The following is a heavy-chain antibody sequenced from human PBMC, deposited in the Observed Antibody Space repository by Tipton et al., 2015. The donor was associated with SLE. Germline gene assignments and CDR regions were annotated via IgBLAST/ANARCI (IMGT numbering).Heavy chain of an antibody. CDR3: ARQELNQLELKGYYYYMDV. V-gene: IGHV1-8*01. Sequence: QSGAEVKKPGASVKVSCKASGCTFTSYDINWVRQATGQGLEWMGWMNPNSGNTGYAQKFQGRVTMTRNTSISTAYMELSSLRSEDTAVYYCARQELNQLELKGYYYYMDVWGKGTTVTVSS. J-gene: IGHJ6*03. CDR2: MNPNSGNT. CDR1: GCTFTSYD. D-gene: IGHD1-7*01.